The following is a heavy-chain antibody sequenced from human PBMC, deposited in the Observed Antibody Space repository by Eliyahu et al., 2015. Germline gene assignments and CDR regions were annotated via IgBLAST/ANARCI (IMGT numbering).Heavy chain of an antibody. CDR2: ISDSGGNT. Sequence: EVQLLESGGNLVQPGGSLRLSCAAXGFTFSSYAMSXVRQAPGKGLEWVSTISDSGGNTYYADSVRGRFTISRDNSENTLYLQMNSLRAEDTATYYCAKFTAAAGSGYWGRGTLVTVSS. CDR3: AKFTAAAGSGY. CDR1: GFTFSSYA. D-gene: IGHD6-13*01. V-gene: IGHV3-23*01. J-gene: IGHJ4*02.